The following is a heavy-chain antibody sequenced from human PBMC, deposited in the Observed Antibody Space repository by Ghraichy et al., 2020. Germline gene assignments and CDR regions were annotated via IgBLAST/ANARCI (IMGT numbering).Heavy chain of an antibody. CDR3: ARILSVLLPPSYYFDY. Sequence: GGSLRLSCAASRFSFSDYYMSWVRQVPGKGLEWISYISPTSSHTNFADSVKGRFTISRDNAKNSLYLQMNSLRAEDTAIYYCARILSVLLPPSYYFDYWGQGTLVTVSS. CDR1: RFSFSDYY. CDR2: ISPTSSHT. D-gene: IGHD2-15*01. J-gene: IGHJ4*02. V-gene: IGHV3-11*03.